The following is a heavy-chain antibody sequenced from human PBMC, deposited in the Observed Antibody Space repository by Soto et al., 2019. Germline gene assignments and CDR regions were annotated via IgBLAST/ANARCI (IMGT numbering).Heavy chain of an antibody. CDR3: ARDRLPQSHFYGMDV. CDR2: ISYDGSNK. Sequence: LILSCGDSGFTFRGYAMHWVRQAPVKGLECVAVISYDGSNKYYADSVKGRFTISRDNSKNTLYLQMNSLRAEDTAVYYCARDRLPQSHFYGMDVWGQGTTVTVSS. J-gene: IGHJ6*01. D-gene: IGHD5-12*01. CDR1: GFTFRGYA. V-gene: IGHV3-30-3*01.